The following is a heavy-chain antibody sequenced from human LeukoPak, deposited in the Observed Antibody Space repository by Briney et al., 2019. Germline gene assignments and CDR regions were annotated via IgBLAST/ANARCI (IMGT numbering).Heavy chain of an antibody. J-gene: IGHJ4*02. Sequence: GGSLRLSCAASGFTFSSYGMHWVRQAPGKGLEWVAVIWYDGSNKYYADSVKGRFTVSRDNSKNTLYLQMSSLRAEDTAVYYCAKDERNWNYNLASQTYDWGQGTLVTVSS. CDR2: IWYDGSNK. CDR1: GFTFSSYG. D-gene: IGHD1-7*01. V-gene: IGHV3-33*06. CDR3: AKDERNWNYNLASQTYD.